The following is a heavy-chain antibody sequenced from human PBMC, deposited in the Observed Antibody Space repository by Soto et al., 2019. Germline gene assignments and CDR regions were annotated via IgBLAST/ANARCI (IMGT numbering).Heavy chain of an antibody. Sequence: GGSLRLSCAASGFGFSDYYMIWIRQAPGKGLEWISYISTSSSSIYYADSVKGRFTISRDNAKNSLYLQMNSLRAEDTAVYYCARDDFWSGYYRYFDYWGQGALVTVSS. CDR1: GFGFSDYY. CDR2: ISTSSSSI. D-gene: IGHD3-3*01. V-gene: IGHV3-11*01. CDR3: ARDDFWSGYYRYFDY. J-gene: IGHJ4*02.